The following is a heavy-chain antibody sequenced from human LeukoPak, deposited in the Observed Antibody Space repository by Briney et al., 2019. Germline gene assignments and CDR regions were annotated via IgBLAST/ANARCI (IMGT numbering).Heavy chain of an antibody. CDR2: ISRSGSYI. CDR3: ARVRRYSLVY. CDR1: GFIFETYN. V-gene: IGHV3-21*01. J-gene: IGHJ4*02. Sequence: GGSLRLSCVASGFIFETYNMHWVRQAPGKGLEWVSSISRSGSYIYYADSLKGRFTISRDNAKNSLYLQMNSLRAEDTAVYYCARVRRYSLVYWGQGTLVTVSS. D-gene: IGHD5-18*01.